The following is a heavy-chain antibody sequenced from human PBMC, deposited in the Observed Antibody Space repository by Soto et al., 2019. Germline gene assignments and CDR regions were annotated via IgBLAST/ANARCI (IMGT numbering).Heavy chain of an antibody. V-gene: IGHV3-23*01. Sequence: GGSLRLSCAASGFTCSSYALNWVRQAPGKGLEWVAEISVSGTRTDYAPSVKGRFIISSDSSKNTLYLRMYSLRAEDTAMYYCAKSLSALFSLGDFKYWGQGARVTVSS. CDR3: AKSLSALFSLGDFKY. J-gene: IGHJ4*02. CDR1: GFTCSSYA. D-gene: IGHD2-21*01. CDR2: ISVSGTRT.